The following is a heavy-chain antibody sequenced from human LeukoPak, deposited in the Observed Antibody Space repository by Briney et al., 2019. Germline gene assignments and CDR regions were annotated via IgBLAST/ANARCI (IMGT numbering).Heavy chain of an antibody. CDR1: GLTYSNYA. J-gene: IGHJ3*02. CDR3: VRGRERLPRSVFDI. D-gene: IGHD1-1*01. Sequence: GGSLRLSCAASGLTYSNYAMHWVRQAAGKGLEGVSRINGDGSSINYVDSVKGRFTISRDNAKNTLHLQVNSLRAEDTAVYYFVRGRERLPRSVFDIWGQGTVVSVSS. V-gene: IGHV3-74*01. CDR2: INGDGSSI.